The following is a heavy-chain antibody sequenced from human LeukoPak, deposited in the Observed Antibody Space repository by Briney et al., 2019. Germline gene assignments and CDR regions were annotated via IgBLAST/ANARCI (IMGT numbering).Heavy chain of an antibody. V-gene: IGHV4-59*08. CDR3: ARLLGRNSAFDI. D-gene: IGHD7-27*01. Sequence: PSETLSLTRAVYGGSFSGYYWSWIRQPPGKGLEWIGYIYYSGSTNYNPSLKSRVTISVDTSKNQFSLKLSSVTAADTAVYYCARLLGRNSAFDIWGQGTMVTVSS. CDR1: GGSFSGYY. J-gene: IGHJ3*02. CDR2: IYYSGST.